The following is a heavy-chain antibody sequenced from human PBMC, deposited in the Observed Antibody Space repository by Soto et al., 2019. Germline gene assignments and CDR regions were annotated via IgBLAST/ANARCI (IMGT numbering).Heavy chain of an antibody. Sequence: GGSLRLSCAASGFTFSSYGMHWVRQAPGKGLEWVAVIWYDGSNKYYADSVKGRFTISRDNSKNTLYLQMNSLRAEDTAVYYCARDPGGSYSVLDYWGQGTLVTVSS. CDR3: ARDPGGSYSVLDY. J-gene: IGHJ4*02. D-gene: IGHD1-26*01. CDR2: IWYDGSNK. V-gene: IGHV3-33*01. CDR1: GFTFSSYG.